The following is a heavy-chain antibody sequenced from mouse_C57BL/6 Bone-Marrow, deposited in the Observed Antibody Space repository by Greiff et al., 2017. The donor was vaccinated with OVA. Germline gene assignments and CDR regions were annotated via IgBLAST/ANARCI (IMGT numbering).Heavy chain of an antibody. V-gene: IGHV14-3*01. CDR3: ARFYYYGSSYCYAMDY. Sequence: EVKLVESVAELVRPGASVKLSCTASGFNIKNTYMHWVKQRPEQSLEWIGRIDPANGNTKSAPKFQGKATITAATSSNTASLQLSSLTSEDTAIYYGARFYYYGSSYCYAMDYWGQGTSVTVSS. D-gene: IGHD1-1*01. CDR1: GFNIKNTY. J-gene: IGHJ4*01. CDR2: IDPANGNT.